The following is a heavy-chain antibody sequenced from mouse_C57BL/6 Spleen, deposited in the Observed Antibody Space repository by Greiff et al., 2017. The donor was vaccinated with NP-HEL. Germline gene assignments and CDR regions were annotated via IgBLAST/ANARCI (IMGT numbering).Heavy chain of an antibody. V-gene: IGHV1-80*01. CDR2: IYPGVGDT. J-gene: IGHJ2*01. D-gene: IGHD3-3*01. Sequence: RVESGASVKISCKASGYAFSSYWLNWVKQRPGKGLEWIGQIYPGVGDTNYNGKFKGKATLTADKSSSTADMQLSSLTSGAAAVDFCSRGEGRGDYWGQGTTLTVSS. CDR1: GYAFSSYW. CDR3: SRGEGRGDY.